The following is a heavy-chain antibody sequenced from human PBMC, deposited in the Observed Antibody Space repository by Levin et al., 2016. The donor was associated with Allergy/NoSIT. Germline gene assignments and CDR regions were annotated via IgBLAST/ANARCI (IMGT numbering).Heavy chain of an antibody. CDR1: GASIGSSY. Sequence: SETLSLTCTVSGASIGSSYWNWFRQSPGKGLEWIGHINYSGATMYNPSLRSRVSISSDKSKNQFSLMLSSVTAADTAVYYCARRIVSQKETSEGNWMDPWGQGTLVTVSS. CDR3: ARRIVSQKETSEGNWMDP. CDR2: INYSGAT. J-gene: IGHJ5*02. V-gene: IGHV4-59*01. D-gene: IGHD2-15*01.